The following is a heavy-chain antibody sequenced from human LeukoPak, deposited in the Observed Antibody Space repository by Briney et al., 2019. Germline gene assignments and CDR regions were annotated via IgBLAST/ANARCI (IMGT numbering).Heavy chain of an antibody. CDR2: IYYSGST. J-gene: IGHJ4*02. V-gene: IGHV4-31*03. CDR3: ARVGTYGSGSYLSWLDY. D-gene: IGHD3-10*01. CDR1: GGSINSGGYY. Sequence: SETLSLTCTVSGGSINSGGYYWSWIRQHPGKGLEWIGYIYYSGSTYYNPSLKGRVSISVDTSKNQFSLNLSSVTAADTAVYYCARVGTYGSGSYLSWLDYWGQGTLVTVSS.